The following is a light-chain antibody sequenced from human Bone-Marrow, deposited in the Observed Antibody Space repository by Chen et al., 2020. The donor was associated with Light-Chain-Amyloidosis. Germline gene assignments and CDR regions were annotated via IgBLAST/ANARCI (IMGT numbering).Light chain of an antibody. CDR3: QQRGSWPVYT. CDR2: EAS. V-gene: IGKV3-11*01. Sequence: EIVLTQSPATLSLSPGEGVTLSCRASQSVSSHLAWYQQKPGQAPRLLIYEASNRATGVPARCSGSGSGTDFTLTISSLEPEDFAVYYCQQRGSWPVYTFGQGTKLEIK. CDR1: QSVSSH. J-gene: IGKJ2*01.